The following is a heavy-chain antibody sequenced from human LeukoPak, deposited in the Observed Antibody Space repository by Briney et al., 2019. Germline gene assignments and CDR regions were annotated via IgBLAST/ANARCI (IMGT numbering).Heavy chain of an antibody. CDR1: GYTFTSYG. CDR3: ARDIGYGGKRTAGY. V-gene: IGHV1-18*01. Sequence: ASVKVSCKASGYTFTSYGISWVRQAPGQGLEWMGWISAYNGNTNYAQKLQGRVTMTRDTSISTAYMELSRLRSDDTAVYYCARDIGYGGKRTAGYWGQGTLVTVSS. D-gene: IGHD4-23*01. J-gene: IGHJ4*02. CDR2: ISAYNGNT.